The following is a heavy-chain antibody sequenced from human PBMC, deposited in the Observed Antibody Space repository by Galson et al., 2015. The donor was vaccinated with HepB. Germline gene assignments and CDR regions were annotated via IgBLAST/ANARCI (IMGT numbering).Heavy chain of an antibody. Sequence: SLRLSCAASGFTFSSYAMHWVRQAPGKGLEWVAVISYDGSNKYYADSVKGRFTISRDNSKNTLYLQMNSLRAEDTAVYYCARDWDCCSGGSCYCAFDIWGQGTMVTVSS. CDR1: GFTFSSYA. J-gene: IGHJ3*02. CDR3: ARDWDCCSGGSCYCAFDI. D-gene: IGHD2-15*01. CDR2: ISYDGSNK. V-gene: IGHV3-30*04.